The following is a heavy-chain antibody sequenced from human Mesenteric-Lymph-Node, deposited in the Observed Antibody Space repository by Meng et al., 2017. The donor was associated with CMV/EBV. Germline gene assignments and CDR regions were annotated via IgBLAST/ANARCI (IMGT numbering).Heavy chain of an antibody. D-gene: IGHD6-19*01. CDR1: GGTFSSYA. J-gene: IGHJ6*02. CDR3: ARVYSSGWYGAYYYYGMDV. Sequence: ASVKVSCKASGGTFSSYAISWVRQAPGQGLEWMGWINPNSGGTNYAQKFQGRVTMTRDTSISTAYMELSRLRSDDTAVYYCARVYSSGWYGAYYYYGMDVWGQGTTVTVSS. V-gene: IGHV1-2*02. CDR2: INPNSGGT.